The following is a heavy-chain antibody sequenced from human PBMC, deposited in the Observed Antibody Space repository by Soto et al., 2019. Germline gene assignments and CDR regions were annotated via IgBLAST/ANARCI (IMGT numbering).Heavy chain of an antibody. CDR2: IYYSGST. J-gene: IGHJ5*02. CDR3: ARNKRSWFDP. CDR1: GGSISSYY. V-gene: IGHV4-59*08. Sequence: SETLSLTCTVSGGSISSYYWSWIRQPPGKGLEWIGYIYYSGSTNYNPSLKSRVTISVDTSENQFSLKLSSVTAADTAVYYCARNKRSWFDPWGQGTLVTVSS.